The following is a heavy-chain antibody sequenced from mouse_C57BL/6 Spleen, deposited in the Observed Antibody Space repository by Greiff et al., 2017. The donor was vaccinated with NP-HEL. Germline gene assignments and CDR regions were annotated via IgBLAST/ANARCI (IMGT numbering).Heavy chain of an antibody. CDR1: GYAFSSSW. J-gene: IGHJ4*01. V-gene: IGHV1-82*01. CDR3: ARNPLGVDY. CDR2: IYPGDGDT. Sequence: VQLQESGPELVKPGASVKISCKASGYAFSSSWMNWVKQRPGKGLEWIGRIYPGDGDTNYNGKFKGKATLTADKSSSTAYMQLSSLTSEDSAVYFCARNPLGVDYWGQGTSVTVSS.